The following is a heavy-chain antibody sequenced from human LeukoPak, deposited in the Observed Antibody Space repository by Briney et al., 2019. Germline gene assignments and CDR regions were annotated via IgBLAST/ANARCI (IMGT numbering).Heavy chain of an antibody. Sequence: PGGSLRLSCAASGFTFSSHSMNWVRQAPGKGLEWVSSISSSSSYIYYADSVKGRFTISRDNAKNSLYLQMNSLRAEDTAVYYCARVLRFLEWLPNWFDPWGQGTLVTVSS. D-gene: IGHD3-3*01. V-gene: IGHV3-21*01. CDR3: ARVLRFLEWLPNWFDP. CDR2: ISSSSSYI. J-gene: IGHJ5*02. CDR1: GFTFSSHS.